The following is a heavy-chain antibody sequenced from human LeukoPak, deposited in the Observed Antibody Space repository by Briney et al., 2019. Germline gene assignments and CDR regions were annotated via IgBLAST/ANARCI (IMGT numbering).Heavy chain of an antibody. V-gene: IGHV4-4*07. CDR1: GGSIRNYY. J-gene: IGHJ3*02. CDR2: LSTSGST. D-gene: IGHD3-22*01. Sequence: PSETLSLTCTVSGGSIRNYYWSWIRQPAGKGLEWIGRLSTSGSTNYNPSLQSRVNMSVDTSKNQFSLKLSSLTAADTAVYYCARDRSGSSGYYSAVDIWGRGTMATVSS. CDR3: ARDRSGSSGYYSAVDI.